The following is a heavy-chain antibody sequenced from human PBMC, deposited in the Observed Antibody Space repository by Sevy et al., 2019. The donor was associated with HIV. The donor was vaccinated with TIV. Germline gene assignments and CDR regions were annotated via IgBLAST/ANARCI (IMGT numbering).Heavy chain of an antibody. Sequence: GGSLRFSCTASGFTFGDYAMNWFRQAPGKGLEWVGFIRTKAYGGTTEYAASVKGRFTISRDDSKSIAYLQMNSLKTEDTAVYYCTRGRYTYVPFDYWGQGTLVTVSS. CDR1: GFTFGDYA. D-gene: IGHD3-10*02. V-gene: IGHV3-49*03. J-gene: IGHJ4*02. CDR3: TRGRYTYVPFDY. CDR2: IRTKAYGGTT.